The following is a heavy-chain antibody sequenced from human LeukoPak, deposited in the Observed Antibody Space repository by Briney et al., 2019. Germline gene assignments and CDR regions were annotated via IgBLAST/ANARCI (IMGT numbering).Heavy chain of an antibody. CDR1: GFTFNNAW. D-gene: IGHD3-9*01. Sequence: GGSLRLSCAASGFTFNNAWMNWVRQAPGKGLEWVGRIKKRSDGGTTDYAAPVKDRFIISRDDSQGTLYLQMNTLKTEDTAVYYCTRDWYHAFDFWGQGTVATVSS. V-gene: IGHV3-15*07. J-gene: IGHJ3*01. CDR3: TRDWYHAFDF. CDR2: IKKRSDGGTT.